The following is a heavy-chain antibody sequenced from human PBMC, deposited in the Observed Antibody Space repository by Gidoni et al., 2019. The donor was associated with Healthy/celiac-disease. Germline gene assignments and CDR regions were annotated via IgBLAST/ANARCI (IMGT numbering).Heavy chain of an antibody. D-gene: IGHD5-18*01. CDR1: GGSISSGGYS. J-gene: IGHJ6*03. CDR2: IYHSGST. Sequence: QLQLQESGSGLVKPSQTLSLTCAVSGGSISSGGYSWSWIRQPPGKGLEWIGYIYHSGSTYYNPSLKSRVTISVDRSKNQFSLKLSSVTAADTAVYYCARRKGYSYGLRYYYYYMDVWGKGTTVTVSS. V-gene: IGHV4-30-2*01. CDR3: ARRKGYSYGLRYYYYYMDV.